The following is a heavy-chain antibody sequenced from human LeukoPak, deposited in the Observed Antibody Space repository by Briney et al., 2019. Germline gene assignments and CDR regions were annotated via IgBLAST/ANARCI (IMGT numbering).Heavy chain of an antibody. J-gene: IGHJ4*02. CDR1: GGTFSSYA. Sequence: GSSVKVSCKASGGTFSSYAISWVRQAPGQGLEWMGRIIPILGIANYAQKFQGRVTITADKSTSTAYMELSSLRSEDTAVYYCARVDGYDGRGDFDYWGQGTLVTVSS. V-gene: IGHV1-69*04. CDR2: IIPILGIA. D-gene: IGHD5-12*01. CDR3: ARVDGYDGRGDFDY.